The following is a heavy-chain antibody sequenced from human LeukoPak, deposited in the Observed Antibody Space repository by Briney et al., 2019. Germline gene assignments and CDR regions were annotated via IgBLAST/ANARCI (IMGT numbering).Heavy chain of an antibody. V-gene: IGHV3-7*01. Sequence: GGSLRLSCAASGFTFRGSWMSWVRQAPGKGLEWVANIKQDGIEKYYVDSVRGRFTISRVNAKNSLYLQMNSLRVEDTAIYYCARDPSHSSGWRRYGLDVWGQGTTVTVSS. CDR3: ARDPSHSSGWRRYGLDV. D-gene: IGHD3-22*01. J-gene: IGHJ6*02. CDR1: GFTFRGSW. CDR2: IKQDGIEK.